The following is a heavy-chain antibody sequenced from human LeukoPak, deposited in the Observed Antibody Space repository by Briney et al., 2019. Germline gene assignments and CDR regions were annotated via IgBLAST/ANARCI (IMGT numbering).Heavy chain of an antibody. J-gene: IGHJ4*02. Sequence: ASVKVSCKASEGTFSSYAISWVRQAPGQRLEWMGWINAGNGNTKYSQKFQGRVTITRDTSASTAYMELSSLRSEDTAVYYCARDGTMVRGVRGPYDYWGQGTLVTVSS. CDR1: EGTFSSYA. D-gene: IGHD3-10*01. V-gene: IGHV1-3*01. CDR2: INAGNGNT. CDR3: ARDGTMVRGVRGPYDY.